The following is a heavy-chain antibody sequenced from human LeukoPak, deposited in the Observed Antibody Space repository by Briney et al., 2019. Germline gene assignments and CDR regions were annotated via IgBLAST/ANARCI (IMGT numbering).Heavy chain of an antibody. CDR2: INHSGST. D-gene: IGHD2-2*01. V-gene: IGHV4-34*01. CDR3: ARPHCSSTSCYYYFDY. Sequence: PSETLSLTCAVYGGSFSGYYWSSIRQPPGKGLEWIGEINHSGSTNYNPSLKSRVTISVDTSKNQFSLKLSSVTAADTAVYYCARPHCSSTSCYYYFDYWGQGTLVTVSS. J-gene: IGHJ4*02. CDR1: GGSFSGYY.